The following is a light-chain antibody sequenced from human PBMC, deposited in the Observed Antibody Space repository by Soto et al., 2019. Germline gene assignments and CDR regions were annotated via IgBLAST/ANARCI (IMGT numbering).Light chain of an antibody. CDR1: NIGSKN. Sequence: SYELTQPLSVSVALGQTARITCGGNNIGSKNVHWYQQKPGHAPVLVIYRDSNRPSGIPERFSGSNSGNTATLTISRAQAGDEADYYCQVWDSSVVFGGGTKLTVL. CDR2: RDS. CDR3: QVWDSSVV. J-gene: IGLJ2*01. V-gene: IGLV3-9*01.